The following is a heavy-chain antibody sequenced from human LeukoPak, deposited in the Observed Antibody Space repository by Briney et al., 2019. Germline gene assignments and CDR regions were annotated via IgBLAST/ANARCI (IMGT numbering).Heavy chain of an antibody. D-gene: IGHD3-22*01. Sequence: SETLTLTCAVYGGSFSGYYWGWIRQPPGKGLEWIGEINHSGSTNYNPSLKSRVTISVDTSKNQFSLKLSSVTAADTAVYDCARVLDYYDSSRFRLPALGYWGQGTLVTVSS. CDR2: INHSGST. CDR3: ARVLDYYDSSRFRLPALGY. CDR1: GGSFSGYY. V-gene: IGHV4-34*01. J-gene: IGHJ4*02.